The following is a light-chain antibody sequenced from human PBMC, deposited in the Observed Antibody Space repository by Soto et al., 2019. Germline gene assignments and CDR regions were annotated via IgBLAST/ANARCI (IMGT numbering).Light chain of an antibody. CDR1: QSVSSNY. Sequence: TQSPSSLSASIGDRVTLSCRASQSVSSNYLAWYQQKPGQAPRLLIYGASSRATGIPDRFSGSGSGTDFTLTISRLEPEDFAVYYCQQYGSSPTWTFGQGTKVDIK. CDR3: QQYGSSPTWT. J-gene: IGKJ1*01. CDR2: GAS. V-gene: IGKV3-20*01.